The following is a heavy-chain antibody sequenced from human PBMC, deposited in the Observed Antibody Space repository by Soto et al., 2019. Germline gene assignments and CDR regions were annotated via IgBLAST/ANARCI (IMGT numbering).Heavy chain of an antibody. CDR3: ARPRCSTTTCKYKHFDP. D-gene: IGHD2-2*01. Sequence: QVQLQESGPGLVKPSETLSLTCSVSGGSIRSFFWSWIRQPPGKGLEWIGYIDYSGSTNYNPSLPSPVTIPLDTSKSQFSLRLNSVTAADTAGYSCARPRCSTTTCKYKHFDPWGQGTLVTVSS. J-gene: IGHJ5*02. V-gene: IGHV4-59*01. CDR2: IDYSGST. CDR1: GGSIRSFF.